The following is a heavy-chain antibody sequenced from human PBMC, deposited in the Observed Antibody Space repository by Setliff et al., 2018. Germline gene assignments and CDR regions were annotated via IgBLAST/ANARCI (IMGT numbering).Heavy chain of an antibody. Sequence: PGGSLRLSCAASGFTFVNYWMHWVRQAPGKGLVWVSRVNSDGSSTIYADSVKGRFTFSRDNAENTLYLQMNSLRPDDTALYYCATGGGQYYDRWGRGTLVTVSS. CDR3: ATGGGQYYDR. V-gene: IGHV3-74*01. J-gene: IGHJ2*01. CDR2: VNSDGSST. D-gene: IGHD3-16*01. CDR1: GFTFVNYW.